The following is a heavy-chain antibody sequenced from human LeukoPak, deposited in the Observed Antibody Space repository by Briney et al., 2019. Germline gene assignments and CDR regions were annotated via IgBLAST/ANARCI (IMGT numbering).Heavy chain of an antibody. V-gene: IGHV4-39*07. CDR2: ISYNGIA. CDR3: ARESDVGAAFFDY. CDR1: GGSISSSSNY. D-gene: IGHD1-26*01. J-gene: IGHJ4*02. Sequence: PETLSLTCTVSGGSISSSSNYWGWIRQPPGKGLEWIGTISYNGIAYYRLSLKSRVSISVDTSKSQFYLRLNSVTAADTAVYYCARESDVGAAFFDYWGQGTLVTVSS.